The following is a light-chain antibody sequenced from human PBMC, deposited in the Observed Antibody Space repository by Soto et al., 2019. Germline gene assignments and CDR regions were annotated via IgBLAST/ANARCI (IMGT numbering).Light chain of an antibody. CDR1: NDISNC. CDR2: DAF. CDR3: QQYEKLPLT. Sequence: DIQMTQSPSSLSASVGDRVTITCQASNDISNCLNWYQQKPGKAPKLLIYDAFNSETGVPSRFSGSGSGTDFTFTISSLQPEDIATYYCQQYEKLPLTFGPGTKVDIK. J-gene: IGKJ3*01. V-gene: IGKV1-33*01.